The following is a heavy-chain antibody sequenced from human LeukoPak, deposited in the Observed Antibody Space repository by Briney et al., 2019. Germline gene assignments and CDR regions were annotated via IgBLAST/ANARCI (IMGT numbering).Heavy chain of an antibody. J-gene: IGHJ4*02. CDR2: IIPIFGTA. CDR1: GYTFTSYG. Sequence: ASVKVSCKASGYTFTSYGISWVRQAPGQGLEWMGGIIPIFGTANYAQKFQGRVTITADESTSTAYMELSSLRSEDTAVYYCARGDFWSGHDYWGQGTLVTVSS. D-gene: IGHD3-3*01. V-gene: IGHV1-69*13. CDR3: ARGDFWSGHDY.